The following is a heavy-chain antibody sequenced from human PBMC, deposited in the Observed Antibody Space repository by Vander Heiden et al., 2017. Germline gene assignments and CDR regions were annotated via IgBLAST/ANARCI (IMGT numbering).Heavy chain of an antibody. CDR2: ICWDDEQ. D-gene: IGHD7-27*01. J-gene: IGHJ4*02. CDR3: AHTTGDGNFDY. CDR1: GFSLTRSGMG. Sequence: QITLKESGHTLVKPTQTLTLTCTFSGFSLTRSGMGVAWIRQPPGKALEWLALICWDDEQRYRPYLKSRLTITKDTSKNQVVLKMTNMDPVDTATYFCAHTTGDGNFDYWGQGTLVTVSS. V-gene: IGHV2-5*02.